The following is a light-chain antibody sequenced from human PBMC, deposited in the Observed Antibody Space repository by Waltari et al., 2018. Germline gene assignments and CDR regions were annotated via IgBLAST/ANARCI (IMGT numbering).Light chain of an antibody. J-gene: IGKJ2*01. CDR3: QQYGSSVLYT. Sequence: VLTQSPGTLSLSPGERATLSCRASQRLTKSYLAWYQQKPGQDPRLLIYGASSRAAGTPDRFSGSGSGTDFTLTISRLEPEDFAVYYCQQYGSSVLYTFGQGTKLEIK. V-gene: IGKV3-20*01. CDR2: GAS. CDR1: QRLTKSY.